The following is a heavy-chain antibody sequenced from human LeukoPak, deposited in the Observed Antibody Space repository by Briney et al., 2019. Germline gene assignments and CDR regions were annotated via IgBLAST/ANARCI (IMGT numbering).Heavy chain of an antibody. Sequence: GGSLRLSCAASGFTFSSYAMSWVRQAPGKGLEWVSAISGSGGSTYYADSVKGRFTISRDNSKDTLYLQMSSLRAEDTAVYYCAKDWVVTATFDYWGQGTLVTVSS. D-gene: IGHD2-21*02. CDR2: ISGSGGST. CDR1: GFTFSSYA. V-gene: IGHV3-23*01. J-gene: IGHJ4*02. CDR3: AKDWVVTATFDY.